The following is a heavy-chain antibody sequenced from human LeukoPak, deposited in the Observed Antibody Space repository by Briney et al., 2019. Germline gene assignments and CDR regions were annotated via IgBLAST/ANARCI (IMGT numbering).Heavy chain of an antibody. CDR2: IWYDASNK. J-gene: IGHJ4*02. D-gene: IGHD3-9*01. CDR3: ATDISTHYFGS. V-gene: IGHV3-30*02. Sequence: GGSLRLSCAASGISFRSYGMHWVRQAPGKGLEWVTFIWYDASNKYYAESVKGRFTISRDNSRNTVFLQMNSLRAEDTAIYYCATDISTHYFGSWGQGTLVTISS. CDR1: GISFRSYG.